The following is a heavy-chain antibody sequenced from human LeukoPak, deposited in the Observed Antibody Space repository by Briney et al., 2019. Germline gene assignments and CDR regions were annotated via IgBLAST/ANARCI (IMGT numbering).Heavy chain of an antibody. D-gene: IGHD3-22*01. Sequence: ASETLSLTCTVYGGSFSGYYWSWIRQPPGKGLEWIGEINHSGSTNYNPSLKSRVTISVDTSKNQFSLKLSSVTAADTAVYYCARTDSSGSSLLPFDYWGQGTLVTVSS. J-gene: IGHJ4*02. CDR3: ARTDSSGSSLLPFDY. CDR1: GGSFSGYY. CDR2: INHSGST. V-gene: IGHV4-34*01.